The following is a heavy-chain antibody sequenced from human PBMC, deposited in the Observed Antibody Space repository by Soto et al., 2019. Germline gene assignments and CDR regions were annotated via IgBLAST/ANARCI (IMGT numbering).Heavy chain of an antibody. D-gene: IGHD3-9*01. J-gene: IGHJ6*02. CDR1: GFTFSSYA. Sequence: QSGGSLRLSCAASGFTFSSYAMHWVRQAPGKGLEWVAVISYDGSNKYYADSVKGRFTISRDNSKNTLYLQMNSLRAEDTAVYYCARDLAYCDILTGAIGYYYGMDVWGQGTTVTVSS. CDR2: ISYDGSNK. V-gene: IGHV3-30-3*01. CDR3: ARDLAYCDILTGAIGYYYGMDV.